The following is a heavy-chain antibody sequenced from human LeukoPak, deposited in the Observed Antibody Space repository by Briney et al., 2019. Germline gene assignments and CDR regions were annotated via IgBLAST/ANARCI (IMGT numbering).Heavy chain of an antibody. J-gene: IGHJ4*02. Sequence: SETLSLTCTLSGGSINSGGYYWSWIRQHPGKGLEWTGYISYSGSTYYNPSLKSRVTISLDTSKNQFSRRLSSVSAADTAVYFCTVGPHHYFDSWGQGTLVTVSS. CDR2: ISYSGST. D-gene: IGHD4-11*01. CDR3: TVGPHHYFDS. V-gene: IGHV4-31*03. CDR1: GGSINSGGYY.